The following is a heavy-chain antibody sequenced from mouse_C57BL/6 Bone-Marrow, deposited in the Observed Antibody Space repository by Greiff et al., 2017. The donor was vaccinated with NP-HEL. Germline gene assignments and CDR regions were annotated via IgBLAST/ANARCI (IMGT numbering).Heavy chain of an antibody. V-gene: IGHV1-55*01. CDR1: GYTFTSYW. Sequence: QVQLQQPGAELVKPGASVKMSCKASGYTFTSYWITWVKQRPGQGLEWIGDIYPGSGSTNYNEKFKSKATQTVDTSSSTAYMQLSSLTSEDSAVYYCARRSTGSSWFAYWGQGTLVTVSA. D-gene: IGHD4-1*02. CDR2: IYPGSGST. CDR3: ARRSTGSSWFAY. J-gene: IGHJ3*01.